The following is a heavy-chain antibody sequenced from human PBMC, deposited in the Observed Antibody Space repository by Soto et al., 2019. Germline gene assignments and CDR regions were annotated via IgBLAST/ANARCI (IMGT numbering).Heavy chain of an antibody. J-gene: IGHJ4*02. CDR3: AKGSPRVDY. V-gene: IGHV3-23*01. CDR2: ISGTSGST. CDR1: GFTFSSYA. Sequence: PGGSLRLSCAASGFTFSSYAMTWVRQSPGKGLEWVSGISGTSGSTYYADSVKGRFTISRDNSKNTLYLQMNSLRAEDTAVYYCAKGSPRVDYWGQGTLVTVSS.